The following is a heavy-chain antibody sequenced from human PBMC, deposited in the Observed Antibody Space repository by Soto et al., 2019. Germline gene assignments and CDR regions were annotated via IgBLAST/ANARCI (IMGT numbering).Heavy chain of an antibody. Sequence: SVTLSLTCSVSGGSINSYYWAWIRQSPGKRLEWIGYIFYTGSTNYNPSLESRVTISVDTSKKYFSLILRSVTAEDTAVYYCARDSILAAAGQKAPPPRPNPPGPMDVWGQGTRVTVSS. D-gene: IGHD6-13*01. CDR2: IFYTGST. CDR3: ARDSILAAAGQKAPPPRPNPPGPMDV. J-gene: IGHJ6*02. V-gene: IGHV4-59*12. CDR1: GGSINSYY.